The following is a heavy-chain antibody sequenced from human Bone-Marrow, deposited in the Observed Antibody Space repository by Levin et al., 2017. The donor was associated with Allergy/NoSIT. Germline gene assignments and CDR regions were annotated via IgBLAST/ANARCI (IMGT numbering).Heavy chain of an antibody. CDR1: GYTFTDYY. D-gene: IGHD6-13*01. V-gene: IGHV1-18*01. CDR3: AITAGPTDFDF. J-gene: IGHJ4*02. CDR2: FSAYNDDA. Sequence: GESLKISCTTSGYTFTDYYIIWVRQAPGQGLEWMGKFSAYNDDAYYAQKFQGRVTMTADTSTTTAYMELRSLRSDDTALYYCAITAGPTDFDFWGQGPLLSVSS.